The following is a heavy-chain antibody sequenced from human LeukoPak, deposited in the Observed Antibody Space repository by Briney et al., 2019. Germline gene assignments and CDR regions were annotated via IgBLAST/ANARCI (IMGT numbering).Heavy chain of an antibody. CDR2: IIPIFGTA. CDR1: GGTFSSYA. Sequence: GASVKVSCKASGGTFSSYAISWVRQAPGQGLEWMGRIIPIFGTANYAQKFQGRVTMTTDTSTSTAYMELRSLRSDDTAVYYCARDYDYVWGSPGSAFDIWGQGTMVTVSS. CDR3: ARDYDYVWGSPGSAFDI. D-gene: IGHD3-16*01. J-gene: IGHJ3*02. V-gene: IGHV1-69*05.